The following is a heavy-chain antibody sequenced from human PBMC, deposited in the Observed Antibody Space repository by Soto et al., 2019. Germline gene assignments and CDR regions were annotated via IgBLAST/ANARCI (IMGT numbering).Heavy chain of an antibody. CDR2: IYYSGST. CDR3: ARFNWYFDL. V-gene: IGHV4-59*08. J-gene: IGHJ2*01. CDR1: GGSISSYY. Sequence: QVQLQESGPGLVKPSETLSLTCTVSGGSISSYYWSWIRQPPGKGLEWIGYIYYSGSTNYNPALKSRVTISVDTSKNQFSRNLSSVTAADTAVYYCARFNWYFDLWGRGTLVTVSS.